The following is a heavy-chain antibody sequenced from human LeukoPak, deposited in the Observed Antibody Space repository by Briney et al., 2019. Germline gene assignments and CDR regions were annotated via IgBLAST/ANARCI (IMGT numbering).Heavy chain of an antibody. D-gene: IGHD2/OR15-2a*01. CDR2: INPNSGGT. Sequence: ASVKVSCKASGYTFTGYYTHWVRQAPGQGLEWMGWINPNSGGTNYAQKFQGRVTMTRDTSISTAYMELSRLRSDDTAVYYCARGRVFFHYYMDVWGKGTTVTVSS. CDR3: ARGRVFFHYYMDV. CDR1: GYTFTGYY. J-gene: IGHJ6*03. V-gene: IGHV1-2*02.